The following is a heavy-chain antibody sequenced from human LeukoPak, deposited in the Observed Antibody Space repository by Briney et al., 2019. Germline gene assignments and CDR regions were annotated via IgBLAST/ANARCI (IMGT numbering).Heavy chain of an antibody. Sequence: SETLSLTCTVSGGSINNYYWSWIRQPPGKGLQWIGYIYYSGSTNYNPSLKSRVTISVDTSKNQFSLKLTSVTAADTAVYYCAREAVAGGSGSNYYYYGADVWGQGTTVTVSS. D-gene: IGHD3-10*01. J-gene: IGHJ6*02. CDR3: AREAVAGGSGSNYYYYGADV. CDR2: IYYSGST. CDR1: GGSINNYY. V-gene: IGHV4-59*01.